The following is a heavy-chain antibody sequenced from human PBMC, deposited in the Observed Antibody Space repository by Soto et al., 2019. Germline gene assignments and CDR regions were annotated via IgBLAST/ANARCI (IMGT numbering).Heavy chain of an antibody. J-gene: IGHJ4*02. CDR1: GFTCSNYG. Sequence: GGSLRLSCAASGFTCSNYGFHWVRQAPGKGLEWVAVIWYDGSKTYYVESVKGRFTISRDNSKNTLYLQMNSLRVEDTAVYRCARDLGSTNYYFDYWGLGTLVTVPQ. CDR2: IWYDGSKT. V-gene: IGHV3-33*01. CDR3: ARDLGSTNYYFDY. D-gene: IGHD5-12*01.